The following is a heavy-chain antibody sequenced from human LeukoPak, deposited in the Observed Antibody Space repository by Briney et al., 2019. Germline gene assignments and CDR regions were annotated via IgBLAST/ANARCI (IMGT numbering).Heavy chain of an antibody. D-gene: IGHD1-20*01. CDR3: ARDNFWSFDY. Sequence: GASVKVSCKASGYTFGSYSMHWVRQAPGQGLEWMGIIDPRGDSTANARKFQGRVTVTMDTSTSTVYMELSSLTSEDTAVYYCARDNFWSFDYWGQGTLVTVSS. CDR1: GYTFGSYS. CDR2: IDPRGDST. V-gene: IGHV1-46*01. J-gene: IGHJ4*02.